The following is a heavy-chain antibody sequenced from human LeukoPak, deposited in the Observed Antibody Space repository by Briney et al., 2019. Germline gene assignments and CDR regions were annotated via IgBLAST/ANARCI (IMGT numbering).Heavy chain of an antibody. CDR3: ARYCSGGICTKGFDY. CDR1: GFTFRSYS. J-gene: IGHJ4*02. V-gene: IGHV3-48*01. CDR2: ISTTSSTM. Sequence: GGSLRLSCAASGFTFRSYSMNWVRQAPGKGMEWLSYISTTSSTMYYADSVKGRFTISRDNAKNSLYLQMNSLRAEDTAVYYCARYCSGGICTKGFDYWGQGTLVTVSS. D-gene: IGHD2-15*01.